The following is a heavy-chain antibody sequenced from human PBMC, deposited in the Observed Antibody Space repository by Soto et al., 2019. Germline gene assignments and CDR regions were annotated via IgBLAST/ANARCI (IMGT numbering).Heavy chain of an antibody. D-gene: IGHD4-17*01. CDR2: INHSGGT. V-gene: IGHV4-34*01. Sequence: PSETLSPTCDVYGGSFSGYYWSWIRQPPGKGLEWIGEINHSGGTNYNPSLKSRVTISVDTSKNQFSLRLTSVTAADTAVYYCARVPYGAGHNWFDPWGQGTLVTVSS. CDR3: ARVPYGAGHNWFDP. J-gene: IGHJ5*02. CDR1: GGSFSGYY.